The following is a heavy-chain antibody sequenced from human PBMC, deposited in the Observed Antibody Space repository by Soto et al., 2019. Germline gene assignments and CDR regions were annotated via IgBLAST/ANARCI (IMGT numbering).Heavy chain of an antibody. CDR3: ARRAGSDDGGYGMDV. J-gene: IGHJ6*02. D-gene: IGHD1-26*01. CDR2: IIPIFGTA. CDR1: GYTFTNYD. Sequence: SVKVSCKASGYTFTNYDINWVRQAPGQGLEWMGGIIPIFGTANYAQKFQGRVTMTTDTSTSTAYMELMSLRSDDTAVYYCARRAGSDDGGYGMDVWGQGTTVTVSS. V-gene: IGHV1-69*05.